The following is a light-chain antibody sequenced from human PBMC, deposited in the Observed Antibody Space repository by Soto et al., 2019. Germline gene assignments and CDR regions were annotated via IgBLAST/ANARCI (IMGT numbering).Light chain of an antibody. CDR1: SDIGNYNL. V-gene: IGLV2-23*02. CDR2: EVT. CDR3: APYAGSRTYV. J-gene: IGLJ1*01. Sequence: QSALTQPASVSGSPGQSVTISCSGSDIGNYNLVSWYQHLPGRAPKLLIFEVTMRPSGISDRFSGSKSASTASLTISGLQAEDEGDYYCAPYAGSRTYVFGSGTKVTVL.